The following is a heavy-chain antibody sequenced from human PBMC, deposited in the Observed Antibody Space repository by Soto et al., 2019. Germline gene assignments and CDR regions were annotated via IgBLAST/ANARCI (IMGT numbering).Heavy chain of an antibody. J-gene: IGHJ5*02. V-gene: IGHV4-39*01. D-gene: IGHD3-3*01. CDR1: GGSISSSSYY. CDR3: ARIDFWSGYWPKEFVNWFDP. Sequence: SETLSLTCTVSGGSISSSSYYWGWIRQPPGKGLEWIGSIYYSGSTYYNPSLKSRVTISVDTSKNQFSLKLSSVTAADTAVYYCARIDFWSGYWPKEFVNWFDPWGQGTLVTVSS. CDR2: IYYSGST.